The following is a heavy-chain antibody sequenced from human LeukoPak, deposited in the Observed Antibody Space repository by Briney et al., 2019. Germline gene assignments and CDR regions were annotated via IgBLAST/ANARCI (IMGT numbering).Heavy chain of an antibody. V-gene: IGHV3-30-3*01. CDR3: ARETGSAVGSTDFDY. CDR2: ISYDGSSK. D-gene: IGHD4-17*01. Sequence: GKSLRLSCAASGFTFSSYAIHWVRQAPGKGLEWVAVISYDGSSKYYADSVKGRFTISRDNSENTLYLQMNSLRAEGTAVYYCARETGSAVGSTDFDYWGQGTLVTVSS. J-gene: IGHJ4*02. CDR1: GFTFSSYA.